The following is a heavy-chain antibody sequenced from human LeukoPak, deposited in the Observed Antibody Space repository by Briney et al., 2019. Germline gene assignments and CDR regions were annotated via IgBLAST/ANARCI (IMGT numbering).Heavy chain of an antibody. CDR3: AKKKRELRGFDY. J-gene: IGHJ4*02. CDR2: IGGGGGST. CDR1: GFTFSSYA. Sequence: TGGSLRLSCAGSGFTFSSYARRWVRQAPGKGLEWVSVIGGGGGSTYYAHSVRGRFTISRDNSKNTLYLQMSSLRAEDTAVYYCAKKKRELRGFDYWGQGTLVTVSS. V-gene: IGHV3-23*01. D-gene: IGHD1-7*01.